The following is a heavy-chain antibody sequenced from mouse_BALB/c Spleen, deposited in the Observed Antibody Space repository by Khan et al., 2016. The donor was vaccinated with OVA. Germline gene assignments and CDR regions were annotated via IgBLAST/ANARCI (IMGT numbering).Heavy chain of an antibody. V-gene: IGHV2-3*01. D-gene: IGHD2-1*01. CDR3: VKHSYGTLDAIDY. J-gene: IGHJ4*01. CDR2: IWGDGNT. Sequence: VQLKESGPGLVAPSQSLSITCTVSGFSLTSYGVNWVRQPPGKGLEWLGVIWGDGNTNYHSALISRLSISKDNSKSQVFLKMNSLQTDDTASYXYVKHSYGTLDAIDYWGQGTAVTVSS. CDR1: GFSLTSYG.